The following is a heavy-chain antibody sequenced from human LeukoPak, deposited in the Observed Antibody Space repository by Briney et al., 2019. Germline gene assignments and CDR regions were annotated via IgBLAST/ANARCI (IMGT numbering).Heavy chain of an antibody. CDR2: ISYDGSNK. D-gene: IGHD3-10*01. V-gene: IGHV3-30*04. CDR1: GFTFSSYA. J-gene: IGHJ5*02. Sequence: PGGSLRLSCAAPGFTFSSYAMHWVRQAPGKGLEWVAVISYDGSNKYYADSVKGRFTISRDNAETSLHLQMDSLRAEDTAVYYCFRDDGPGTWGQGTLVTVSS. CDR3: FRDDGPGT.